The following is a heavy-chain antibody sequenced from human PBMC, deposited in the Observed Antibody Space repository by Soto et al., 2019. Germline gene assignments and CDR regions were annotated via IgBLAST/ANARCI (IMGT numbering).Heavy chain of an antibody. Sequence: QVQLVQSGAELRKPGASVKVSCKTSGYTSSNYDVSWVRQAPGQGLEWMGRISAYNNHTNYALNFQGRVTLTTDTSTSTAFMELRSLKSADTAGYYCVGCGIVCYESVIAVDMWGQGTLVTVSS. CDR2: ISAYNNHT. CDR3: VGCGIVCYESVIAVDM. J-gene: IGHJ3*02. D-gene: IGHD2-21*01. V-gene: IGHV1-18*01. CDR1: GYTSSNYD.